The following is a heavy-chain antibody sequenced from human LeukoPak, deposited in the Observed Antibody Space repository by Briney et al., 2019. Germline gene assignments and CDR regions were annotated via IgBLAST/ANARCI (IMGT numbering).Heavy chain of an antibody. CDR2: ISYAGST. Sequence: SQTLSLTCTVSGGSTSSGGYSWSWIRQHPGKGLEWIGYISYAGSTSYNPSLKSRVTISVDTSKNHFSLKLSSVTAADTAVYYCARWYSGSYRIDYWGQGILVTVSS. CDR1: GGSTSSGGYS. D-gene: IGHD1-26*01. J-gene: IGHJ4*02. CDR3: ARWYSGSYRIDY. V-gene: IGHV4-31*03.